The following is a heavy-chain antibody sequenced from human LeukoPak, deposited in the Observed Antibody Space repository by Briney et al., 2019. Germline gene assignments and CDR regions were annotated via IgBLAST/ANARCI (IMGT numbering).Heavy chain of an antibody. CDR2: IYYSGST. J-gene: IGHJ4*02. D-gene: IGHD3-22*01. Sequence: PSETLSLTCTVSGGSISSSSYYWGWIRQPPGTGLEWIGSIYYSGSTYYNPSLKSRVTISVDTPKNQFSLKLSSVTAADTAVYYCAGEGYDSSGFDYWGQGTLVTVSS. V-gene: IGHV4-39*07. CDR1: GGSISSSSYY. CDR3: AGEGYDSSGFDY.